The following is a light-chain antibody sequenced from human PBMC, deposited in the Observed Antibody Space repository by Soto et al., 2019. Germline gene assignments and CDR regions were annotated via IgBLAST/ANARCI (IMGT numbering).Light chain of an antibody. CDR2: DAS. CDR3: QQYENYWT. V-gene: IGKV1-5*01. J-gene: IGKJ1*01. CDR1: QNIYTY. Sequence: DIPLTQSPSSLSASVGDRVTISCRASQNIYTYVNWYQLKPGKAPKLLIYDASNLDSGVPSRFSGSGSGTEFSLTISNLQPDDCATYYCQQYENYWTFGQGTRVEIK.